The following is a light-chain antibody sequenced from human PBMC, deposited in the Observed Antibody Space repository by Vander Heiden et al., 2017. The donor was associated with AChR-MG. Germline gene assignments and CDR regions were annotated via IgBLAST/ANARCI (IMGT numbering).Light chain of an antibody. CDR1: SSNIGGGYD. J-gene: IGLJ2*01. V-gene: IGLV1-40*01. CDR3: QSYDSSLSAYVV. CDR2: GNS. Sequence: QSVLTPPPSVSEAPGQRVTISCTGSSSNIGGGYDVHWYQQLPGTAPKLLIYGNSNRPSGVPDRFSGSKSGTSASLAITGLQAEDEADYYCQSYDSSLSAYVVFGGGTKLTVL.